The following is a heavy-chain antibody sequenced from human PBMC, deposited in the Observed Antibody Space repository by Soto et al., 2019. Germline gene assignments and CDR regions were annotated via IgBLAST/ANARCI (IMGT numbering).Heavy chain of an antibody. D-gene: IGHD3-22*01. J-gene: IGHJ4*02. Sequence: SETLSLTCTVSGGSVSSGSYYWSWIRQPPGKGLEWIGYIYYSGSTNYNPSLKSRVTISVNTSKNQFSLKLSSVTAADTAVYYCARVPYYYDSSDIDYWGQGTLVTVSS. CDR3: ARVPYYYDSSDIDY. CDR1: GGSVSSGSYY. CDR2: IYYSGST. V-gene: IGHV4-61*01.